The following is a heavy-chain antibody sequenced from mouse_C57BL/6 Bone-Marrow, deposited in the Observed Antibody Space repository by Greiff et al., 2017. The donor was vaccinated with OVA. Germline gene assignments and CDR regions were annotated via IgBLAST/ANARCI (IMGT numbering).Heavy chain of an antibody. V-gene: IGHV1-20*01. CDR3: ARGGNEGAMDY. D-gene: IGHD2-1*01. CDR2: INPYNGDT. J-gene: IGHJ4*01. Sequence: EVQLQESGPELVKPGDSVKISCKASGYSFTGYFMNWVMQSHGKSLEWIGRINPYNGDTFYNQKFKGKATLTVDKSSSTAHMELRSLTSEDSAVYYCARGGNEGAMDYWGQGTSVTVSS. CDR1: GYSFTGYF.